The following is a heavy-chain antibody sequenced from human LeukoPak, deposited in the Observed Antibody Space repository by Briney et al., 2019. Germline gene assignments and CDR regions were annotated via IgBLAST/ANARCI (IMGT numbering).Heavy chain of an antibody. CDR3: ARDQGGGPPYDAFDI. J-gene: IGHJ3*02. V-gene: IGHV3-21*01. Sequence: GGSLRLXCAASGFTYSSYSMNWVRLAPGKGLESVSSISSSSSYIYYADSVKGRFTISRDNAKNSLYLQMNGLRAEDTAVYYCARDQGGGPPYDAFDIWGQGTMVTVSS. D-gene: IGHD2-15*01. CDR1: GFTYSSYS. CDR2: ISSSSSYI.